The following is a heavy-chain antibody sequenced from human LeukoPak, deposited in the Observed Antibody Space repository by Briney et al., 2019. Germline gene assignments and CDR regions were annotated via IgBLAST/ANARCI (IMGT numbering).Heavy chain of an antibody. CDR1: GGSISSYY. D-gene: IGHD2-2*01. V-gene: IGHV4-59*08. CDR3: ARRLMPGYYGMDV. CDR2: IYYSGST. Sequence: SETLSLTCTVSGGSISSYYWSWLRQPPGKGLEWIGYIYYSGSTNYNPSLKSRVTISVDTSKNQFSLKLSSVTAADTAVYYCARRLMPGYYGMDVWGQGTTVTVSS. J-gene: IGHJ6*02.